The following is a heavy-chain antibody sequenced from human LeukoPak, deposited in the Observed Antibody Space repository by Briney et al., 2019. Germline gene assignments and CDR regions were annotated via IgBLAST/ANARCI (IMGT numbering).Heavy chain of an antibody. CDR2: ISSSSSYI. J-gene: IGHJ4*02. CDR3: ARGSGTMVVTPLFH. CDR1: GFTFSSYS. D-gene: IGHD4-23*01. V-gene: IGHV3-21*01. Sequence: GGSLRLSCAAPGFTFSSYSMNWVRQAPGKGLEWVSSISSSSSYIYYADSVKGRFTISRDNAKNSLYLQMNSLRAEDTAVYYCARGSGTMVVTPLFHWGQGTLVTVSS.